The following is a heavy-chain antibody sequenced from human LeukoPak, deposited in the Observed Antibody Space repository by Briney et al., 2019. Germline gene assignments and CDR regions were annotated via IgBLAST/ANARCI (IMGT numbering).Heavy chain of an antibody. CDR2: INPNSGGT. D-gene: IGHD1-1*01. CDR1: GYTFTGYY. Sequence: VASVKVSCKASGYTFTGYYMHWVRQAPGQGLEWMGWINPNSGGTNYAQKFQGRVTMTRDTSISTAYMELSRLRSDDTAVYYCAGVGVLGWNPNYYYYMDVWGKGTTVTVSS. J-gene: IGHJ6*03. V-gene: IGHV1-2*02. CDR3: AGVGVLGWNPNYYYYMDV.